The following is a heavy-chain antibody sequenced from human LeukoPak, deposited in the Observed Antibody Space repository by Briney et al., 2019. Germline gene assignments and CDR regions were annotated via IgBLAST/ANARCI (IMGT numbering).Heavy chain of an antibody. D-gene: IGHD6-13*01. J-gene: IGHJ6*02. CDR2: IKQDGSEK. Sequence: PGGSLRLSCAASGFTFSRYWMSWVRQAPGKGLEWVATIKQDGSEKYYVDSVKGRFTISRDNAKNSLSLQMNSLRAEDTAVYYCARGGSSSWKDYYYYGMDVWGQGTTVTVSS. CDR1: GFTFSRYW. V-gene: IGHV3-7*05. CDR3: ARGGSSSWKDYYYYGMDV.